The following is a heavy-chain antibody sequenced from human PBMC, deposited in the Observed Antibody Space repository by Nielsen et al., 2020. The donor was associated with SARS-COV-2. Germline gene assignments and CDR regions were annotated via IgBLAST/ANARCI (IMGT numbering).Heavy chain of an antibody. V-gene: IGHV1-8*01. D-gene: IGHD3-10*01. CDR1: GYTFTNYD. CDR3: VRGLLFYSGSGSFEPNYYYAMDV. Sequence: ASVKVSCKASGYTFTNYDINWVRQATGQGLEWMGWMNPNSGNTGYAQMFQGRVTMTRDTSISTAYMELSSLRSEDTAVYYCVRGLLFYSGSGSFEPNYYYAMDVWGQGTTLTVSS. J-gene: IGHJ6*02. CDR2: MNPNSGNT.